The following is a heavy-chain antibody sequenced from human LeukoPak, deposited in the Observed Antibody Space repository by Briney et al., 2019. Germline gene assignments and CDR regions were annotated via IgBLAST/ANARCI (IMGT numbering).Heavy chain of an antibody. V-gene: IGHV4-4*07. D-gene: IGHD6-13*01. CDR1: GGSISSYS. CDR2: IYTSGST. J-gene: IGHJ3*02. CDR3: ARESSSWAPDAFDI. Sequence: PSETLSLTCTVSGGSISSYSWSWIRQPAGKGLEWIGRIYTSGSTNYNPSLKSRVTMSVDTSKNQFSLKLSSVTAADTAVYYCARESSSWAPDAFDIWGQGTMVTVSS.